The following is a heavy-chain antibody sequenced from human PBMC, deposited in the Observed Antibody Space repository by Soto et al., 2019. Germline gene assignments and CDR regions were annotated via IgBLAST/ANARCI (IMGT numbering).Heavy chain of an antibody. D-gene: IGHD4-17*01. CDR1: GFTFSSYG. CDR2: ISYDGSNK. J-gene: IGHJ6*02. Sequence: QVQLVESGGGVVQPGRSLRLSCAASGFTFSSYGMHWVRQAPGKGLEWVAVISYDGSNKYYADSVKGRFTISRDNSKNPLYLQMNSLRAEDTAVYYCAKDARLRIPCYGMDVWGQGTTVTVSS. CDR3: AKDARLRIPCYGMDV. V-gene: IGHV3-30*18.